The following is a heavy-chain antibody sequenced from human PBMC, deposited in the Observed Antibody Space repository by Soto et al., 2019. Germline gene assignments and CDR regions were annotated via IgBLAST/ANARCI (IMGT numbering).Heavy chain of an antibody. J-gene: IGHJ4*02. CDR1: GGSISSGGYS. Sequence: TSETLSLTCAVSGGSISSGGYSWSWIRQPPGKGLEWIGYIYHSGSTNYNPSLESRVTMSVDTSKNQFSLKLTSVTAADTAVYYCARDKITGLFDYWGQGTLVTVSS. V-gene: IGHV4-61*08. D-gene: IGHD2-8*02. CDR3: ARDKITGLFDY. CDR2: IYHSGST.